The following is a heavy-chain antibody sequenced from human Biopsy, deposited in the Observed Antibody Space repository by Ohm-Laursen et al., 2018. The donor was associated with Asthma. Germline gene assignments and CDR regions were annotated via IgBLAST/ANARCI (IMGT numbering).Heavy chain of an antibody. Sequence: SSVKVSCKASGDSFSNYAISWVRQAPGQGLEWMGGLIPVLGKPDHAQMFEGRVTITADESTSTAYMELSSLSSEDTALYYCARGPEYVRSSGALDYWGQGTLVTVSS. CDR1: GDSFSNYA. J-gene: IGHJ4*02. CDR2: LIPVLGKP. V-gene: IGHV1-69*01. CDR3: ARGPEYVRSSGALDY. D-gene: IGHD2-2*01.